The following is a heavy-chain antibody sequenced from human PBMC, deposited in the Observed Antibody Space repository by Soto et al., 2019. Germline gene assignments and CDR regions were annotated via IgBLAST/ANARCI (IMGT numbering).Heavy chain of an antibody. CDR2: ISYDGSNK. Sequence: GGSLRLSCAASGFTFSSYGMHWVRQAPGKGLEWVAVISYDGSNKYYADSVKGRFTISRDNSKNTLYLQMNNLSSVTAADTALYYCARGHPFGESKNDYWGQGTLVTVSS. J-gene: IGHJ4*02. CDR1: GFTFSSYG. D-gene: IGHD3-10*01. V-gene: IGHV3-30*03. CDR3: ARGHPFGESKNDY.